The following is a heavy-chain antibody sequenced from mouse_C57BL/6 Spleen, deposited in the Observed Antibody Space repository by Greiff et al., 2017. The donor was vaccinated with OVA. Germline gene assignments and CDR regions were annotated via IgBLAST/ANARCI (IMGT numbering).Heavy chain of an antibody. CDR1: GYAFSSSW. Sequence: QVQLQQSGPELVKPGASVKISCKASGYAFSSSWMNWVKQRPGKGLEWIGRIYPGDGDTNYNGKFKGKATLTADKSSSTAYTQLSSLTSEDSAVYFCAREDGDYWGQGTTLTVSS. CDR2: IYPGDGDT. J-gene: IGHJ2*01. CDR3: AREDGDY. V-gene: IGHV1-82*01.